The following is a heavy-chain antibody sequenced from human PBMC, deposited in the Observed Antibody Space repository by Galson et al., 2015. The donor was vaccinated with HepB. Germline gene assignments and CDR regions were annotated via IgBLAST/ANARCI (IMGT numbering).Heavy chain of an antibody. V-gene: IGHV3-30*02. CDR2: IRYDGSNK. Sequence: SLRLSCAASGFTFSSYSMHWVRRAPGKGLEWVAFIRYDGSNKYYADSVKGRFTISRDNSKNTLYLQMPSLRAEDTAVYYCAKDCGLVGQPLVLNAFDIWGQGTMVTVSS. CDR3: AKDCGLVGQPLVLNAFDI. D-gene: IGHD6-13*01. J-gene: IGHJ3*02. CDR1: GFTFSSYS.